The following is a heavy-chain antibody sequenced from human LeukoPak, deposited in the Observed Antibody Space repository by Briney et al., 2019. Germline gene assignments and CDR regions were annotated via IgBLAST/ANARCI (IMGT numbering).Heavy chain of an antibody. D-gene: IGHD1-26*01. CDR1: GFTFSSYS. J-gene: IGHJ4*02. V-gene: IGHV3-21*01. Sequence: GGSLRLSCAASGFTFSSYSMNWVRQAPGKGLEWVSSISSSSYIYYADSVKGRFTISRDNAKNSLYLQMNSLRAEDTAVYYCARGVGATLGPCDYWGQGTLVTVSS. CDR2: ISSSSYI. CDR3: ARGVGATLGPCDY.